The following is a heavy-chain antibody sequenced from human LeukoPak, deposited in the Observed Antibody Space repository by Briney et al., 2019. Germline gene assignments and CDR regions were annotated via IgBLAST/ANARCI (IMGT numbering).Heavy chain of an antibody. CDR1: GFTFSNYA. J-gene: IGHJ4*02. Sequence: GRSLRLSCAASGFTFSNYAMHWVRQAPGKGLEWVSYISSSSSTIYYADSVKGRFTISRDNAKNSLYLQMNSLRAEDTAVYYCARSPRTYNWNYLHYFDYWGQGTLVTVSS. CDR2: ISSSSSTI. V-gene: IGHV3-48*01. D-gene: IGHD1-7*01. CDR3: ARSPRTYNWNYLHYFDY.